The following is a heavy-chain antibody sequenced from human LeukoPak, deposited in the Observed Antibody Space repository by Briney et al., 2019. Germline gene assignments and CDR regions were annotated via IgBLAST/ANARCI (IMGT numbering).Heavy chain of an antibody. D-gene: IGHD3-9*01. V-gene: IGHV3-23*01. CDR2: ISGSGGST. CDR3: AKVGVYDILTGYWSDY. CDR1: GFTFSSYA. Sequence: GGSLRLSCAASGFTFSSYAMSWVRQAPGKGLEWVSAISGSGGSTYYADSVKGRFTISRDNSKNTLYLQMNGLRAEDTAVYYCAKVGVYDILTGYWSDYWGQGTLVTVSS. J-gene: IGHJ4*02.